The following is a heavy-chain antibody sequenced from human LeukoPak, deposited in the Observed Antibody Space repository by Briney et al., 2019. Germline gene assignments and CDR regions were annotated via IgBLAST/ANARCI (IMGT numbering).Heavy chain of an antibody. J-gene: IGHJ6*03. CDR1: GFTFSSYS. CDR2: ISSSSSYI. D-gene: IGHD6-19*01. Sequence: GGSLRLSCAASGFTFSSYSMNWVRQAPGKGLEWVSSISSSSSYIYYADSVKGRFTISRDNSKNTLYLQMNSLRAEDTAVYYCAKDIAVAGTDYYYYYMDVWGKGTTVTISS. V-gene: IGHV3-21*01. CDR3: AKDIAVAGTDYYYYYMDV.